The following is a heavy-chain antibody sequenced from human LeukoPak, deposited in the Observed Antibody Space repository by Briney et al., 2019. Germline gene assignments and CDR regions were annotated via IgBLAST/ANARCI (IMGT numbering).Heavy chain of an antibody. CDR3: ARGGRDAAVLWFDP. Sequence: GASVKVSCKASGYTFTGYYMHWVRQAPGQGLKWMGWIDPNSGGTNYAQKFQGRVTMTRDTSISTAYMELSRLRSDDTAVYYCARGGRDAAVLWFDPWGQGTLVTVSS. V-gene: IGHV1-2*02. CDR1: GYTFTGYY. CDR2: IDPNSGGT. J-gene: IGHJ5*02. D-gene: IGHD3-10*01.